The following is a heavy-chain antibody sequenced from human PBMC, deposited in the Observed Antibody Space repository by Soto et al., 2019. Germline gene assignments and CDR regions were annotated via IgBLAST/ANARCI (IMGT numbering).Heavy chain of an antibody. CDR1: GFSLGTTGVG. D-gene: IGHD6-13*01. J-gene: IGHJ4*02. CDR2: IDWQDDK. CDR3: AHRGGAAVGLYDVDY. Sequence: ESGPTLVNPTQTLTLTCTFSGFSLGTTGVGVSWIRQPPGKALDWHALIDWQDDKRYSPSLKRRLAISNDTSKNQVVNTMNGMDWVVTATYYCAHRGGAAVGLYDVDYRDRGALVTVFS. V-gene: IGHV2-5*01.